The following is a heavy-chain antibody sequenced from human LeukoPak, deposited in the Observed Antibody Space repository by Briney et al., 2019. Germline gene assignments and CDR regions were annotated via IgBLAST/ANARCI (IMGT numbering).Heavy chain of an antibody. D-gene: IGHD3-3*01. CDR1: GDSVSSNSAA. V-gene: IGHV6-1*01. CDR2: TYYRSKWFN. Sequence: SQTLSLTCAISGDSVSSNSAAWNWIRQSPSRGLEWLGRTYYRSKWFNDYAVSVRSRITIIPDTSKNQISLQLNSVTPEDTAVYYCARDPVTRGAGWYFDLWGRGTFVTVS. J-gene: IGHJ2*01. CDR3: ARDPVTRGAGWYFDL.